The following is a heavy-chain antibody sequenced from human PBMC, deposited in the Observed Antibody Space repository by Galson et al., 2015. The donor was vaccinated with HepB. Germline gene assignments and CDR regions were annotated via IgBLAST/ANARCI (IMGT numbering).Heavy chain of an antibody. J-gene: IGHJ4*02. CDR3: ARDPGYCSSTSCYSPNYFDY. D-gene: IGHD2-2*01. CDR2: INWNGGST. CDR1: GFTFDDYG. Sequence: SLRLSCAASGFTFDDYGMSWVRQAPGKGLEWVSGINWNGGSTGYADSVKGRFTISRDNAKNSLYLQMNSLRAEDTALYYCARDPGYCSSTSCYSPNYFDYWGQGTLVTVSS. V-gene: IGHV3-20*04.